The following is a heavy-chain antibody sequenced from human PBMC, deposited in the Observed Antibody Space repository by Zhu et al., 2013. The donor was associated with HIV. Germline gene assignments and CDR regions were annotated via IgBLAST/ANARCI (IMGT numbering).Heavy chain of an antibody. Sequence: QVRLVQSGAEVKKPGSSVKVSCKASGGTFSSYAISWVRQAPGQGLEWMGGIIPIFGTANYAQKFQGRVTITADKSTSTAYMELSSLRSEDTAVYYCARVGKDYSNLGYFDLWGLAPWSLSPQ. CDR1: GGTFSSYA. J-gene: IGHJ2*01. CDR2: IIPIFGTA. V-gene: IGHV1-69*06. D-gene: IGHD4-4*01. CDR3: ARVGKDYSNLGYFDL.